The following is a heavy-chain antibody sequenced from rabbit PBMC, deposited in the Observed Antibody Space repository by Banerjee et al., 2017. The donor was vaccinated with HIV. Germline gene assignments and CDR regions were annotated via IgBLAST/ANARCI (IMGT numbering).Heavy chain of an antibody. Sequence: QSLEESGGDLVKPGASLTLTCTASGFSLSSSYYMCWVRQAPGKGLEWIACIYDGGSGYTYYASWAKGRFTISKTSSTTVTLQMTSLTAADTATYFCARAGAYVSSSVYYIDAFDPWGQGTLVTVS. J-gene: IGHJ2*01. D-gene: IGHD1-1*01. CDR1: GFSLSSSYY. CDR2: IYDGGSGYT. V-gene: IGHV1S40*01. CDR3: ARAGAYVSSSVYYIDAFDP.